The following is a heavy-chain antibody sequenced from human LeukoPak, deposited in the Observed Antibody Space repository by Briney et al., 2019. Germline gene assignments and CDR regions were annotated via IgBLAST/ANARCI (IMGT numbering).Heavy chain of an antibody. Sequence: PGGSLRLSCEASGFTFSGYWMSWVRQAPGKGLEWVAVIWYDGSRKFYGDSVKGRFTVSRDTFENTMYLQMNSLRVEDTAVYYCARDGGSGIDYWGQGTLVTVSS. CDR2: IWYDGSRK. J-gene: IGHJ4*02. CDR1: GFTFSGYW. V-gene: IGHV3-33*07. CDR3: ARDGGSGIDY. D-gene: IGHD3-10*01.